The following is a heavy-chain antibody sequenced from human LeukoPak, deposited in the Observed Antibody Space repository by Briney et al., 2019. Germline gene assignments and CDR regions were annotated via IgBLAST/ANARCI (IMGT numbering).Heavy chain of an antibody. CDR2: ISAYNGNT. J-gene: IGHJ4*02. CDR3: ARDYPRRSSFAPFDY. V-gene: IGHV1-18*01. Sequence: ASVKVSCKASGYTFTSYGISWVRQAPGQGLEWMGWISAYNGNTNYAQKLQGRVTMTTDTSTSTAYMELRSLRSDDTAVYYCARDYPRRSSFAPFDYWGQGTLVTVSS. CDR1: GYTFTSYG. D-gene: IGHD2-2*01.